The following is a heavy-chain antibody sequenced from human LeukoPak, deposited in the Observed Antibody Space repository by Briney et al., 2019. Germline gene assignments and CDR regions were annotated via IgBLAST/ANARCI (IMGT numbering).Heavy chain of an antibody. CDR3: ARTSADYGEVLFDY. D-gene: IGHD4/OR15-4a*01. CDR1: SFIVSSNY. CDR2: IYGGGST. J-gene: IGHJ4*02. Sequence: PGGSLRLSCGASSFIVSSNYISWVRQAPGKGLEWVSVIYGGGSTYYADSVKGRFTISRDNSKNTLYLQMNSLGAEDTAVYYCARTSADYGEVLFDYWGQGTLVTVSP. V-gene: IGHV3-53*01.